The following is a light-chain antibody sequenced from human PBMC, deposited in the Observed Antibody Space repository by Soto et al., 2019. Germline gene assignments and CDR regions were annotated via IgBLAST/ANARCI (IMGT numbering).Light chain of an antibody. J-gene: IGKJ1*01. CDR2: GAS. CDR3: QQYNNWPRT. V-gene: IGKV3-15*01. Sequence: EIVMTKYPATLSVAPGERATLSCRASQSVSSNLAWYQQKPGQAPRLLIYGASTRATGIPARFSGSGSGTEFTLTISSLQSEDFAVYYCQQYNNWPRTFGQGTKVAIK. CDR1: QSVSSN.